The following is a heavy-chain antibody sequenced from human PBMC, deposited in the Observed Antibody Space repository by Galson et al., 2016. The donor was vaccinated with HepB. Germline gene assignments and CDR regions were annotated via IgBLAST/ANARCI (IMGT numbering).Heavy chain of an antibody. CDR3: ARVREQQLLDAFDI. J-gene: IGHJ3*02. Sequence: SLRLSCATSGFTFTRYNMNWVRQAPGKGLECVSSISSGSSYIYYADSVKGRFTISRDNVKKSLYLQMNSLRPEDTAVYYCARVREQQLLDAFDIWGQGTMVTVSS. CDR2: ISSGSSYI. CDR1: GFTFTRYN. V-gene: IGHV3-21*01. D-gene: IGHD6-13*01.